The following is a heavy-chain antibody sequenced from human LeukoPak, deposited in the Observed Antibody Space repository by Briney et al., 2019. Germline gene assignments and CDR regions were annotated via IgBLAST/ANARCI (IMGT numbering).Heavy chain of an antibody. D-gene: IGHD1-26*01. V-gene: IGHV4-59*01. CDR3: ASTRGSYDY. CDR2: IYYSGST. J-gene: IGHJ4*02. Sequence: SETLSLTCTVSGGSISSYYWSWIRQPPGKGLEWIGYIYYSGSTNYNPSLKSRVTISVDTSKNQFSLKLSSVTAADTAVYYCASTRGSYDYWGQGTLVTVSS. CDR1: GGSISSYY.